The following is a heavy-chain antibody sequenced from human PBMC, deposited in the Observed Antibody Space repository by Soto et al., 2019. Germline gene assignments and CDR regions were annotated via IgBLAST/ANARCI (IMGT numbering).Heavy chain of an antibody. Sequence: EVQLLESGGGLVQPGGSLRLSCAASGFTFSSYAMSWVRQAPGKGLEWVSAISGSGGSTYYADSVKGRFTISRDNSKNTLYLQMNSLRAEDTAIYYCAKEYYDFWSGSSGAFDIWGQGTMVTVSS. D-gene: IGHD3-3*01. CDR3: AKEYYDFWSGSSGAFDI. V-gene: IGHV3-23*01. CDR1: GFTFSSYA. J-gene: IGHJ3*02. CDR2: ISGSGGST.